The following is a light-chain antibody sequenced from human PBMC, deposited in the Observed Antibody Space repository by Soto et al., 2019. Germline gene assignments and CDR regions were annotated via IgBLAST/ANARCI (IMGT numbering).Light chain of an antibody. Sequence: QSALTQPPSVSGSPGQSVTISCTGTSSNVGGYNYVSWYQQHPGKAPKLMIYDVTKRPSGVSDRFSGSKSGNTASLTISGLQAEDEADYYCCSYAACSSLVFGGGTKLTVL. J-gene: IGLJ2*01. CDR2: DVT. CDR1: SSNVGGYNY. V-gene: IGLV2-11*01. CDR3: CSYAACSSLV.